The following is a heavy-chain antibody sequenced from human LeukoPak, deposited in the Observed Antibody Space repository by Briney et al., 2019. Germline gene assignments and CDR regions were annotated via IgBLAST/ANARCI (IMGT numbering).Heavy chain of an antibody. Sequence: ASVKVSCKASGYTFTGYYMHWVRQAPGQGLEWMGWISAYNGNTNYAQKLQGRVTMTTDTSTSTAYMELRSLRSDDTAVYYCARDPREGGYFDWLSPRYYYYMDVWGKGTTVTVSS. CDR1: GYTFTGYY. CDR3: ARDPREGGYFDWLSPRYYYYMDV. D-gene: IGHD3-9*01. V-gene: IGHV1-18*04. J-gene: IGHJ6*03. CDR2: ISAYNGNT.